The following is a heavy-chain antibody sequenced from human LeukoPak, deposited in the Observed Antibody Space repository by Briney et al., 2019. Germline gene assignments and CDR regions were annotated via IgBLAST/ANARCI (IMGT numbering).Heavy chain of an antibody. V-gene: IGHV3-21*01. Sequence: GGSLRLSCAASGFTFSSYSMNWVRQAPGKGLEWVSSISSSSSYIYYADSVKGRFTISRDNAKNSLYLQMNSLRAEDTAVYYCARPTRYGSGSFLYYYYYMDVWGKGTTVTVSS. J-gene: IGHJ6*03. D-gene: IGHD3-10*01. CDR2: ISSSSSYI. CDR3: ARPTRYGSGSFLYYYYYMDV. CDR1: GFTFSSYS.